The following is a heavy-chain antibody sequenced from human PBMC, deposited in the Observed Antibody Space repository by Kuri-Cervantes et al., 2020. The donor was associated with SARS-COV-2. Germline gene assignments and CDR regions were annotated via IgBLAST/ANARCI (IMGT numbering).Heavy chain of an antibody. V-gene: IGHV4-39*01. CDR1: GGSVSSSSYY. CDR3: ARGSSSHRPFDY. CDR2: IYYSGST. D-gene: IGHD6-6*01. Sequence: GSLRLSCTVSGGSVSSSSYYWGWIRQPPGKGLEWIGSIYYSGSTYYNPSLKSRVTISVDTSKNQFSLKLSSVTAADTAVYYCARGSSSHRPFDYWGQGTLVTVSS. J-gene: IGHJ4*02.